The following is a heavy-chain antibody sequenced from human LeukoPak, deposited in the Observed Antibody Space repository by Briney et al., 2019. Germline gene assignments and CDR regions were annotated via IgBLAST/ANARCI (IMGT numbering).Heavy chain of an antibody. J-gene: IGHJ4*02. V-gene: IGHV3-11*04. CDR3: ARDLMPYVDPEYFDH. CDR1: GFTFSDFA. CDR2: ISSGGTTI. Sequence: GGSLRLSCEASGFTFSDFAMNWVRQAPGKGLEWISFISSGGTTISYAESVRGRFTISRDNARNSLFLQMNSLRVEDTAVYYCARDLMPYVDPEYFDHWGQGTLVTVSS. D-gene: IGHD3-9*01.